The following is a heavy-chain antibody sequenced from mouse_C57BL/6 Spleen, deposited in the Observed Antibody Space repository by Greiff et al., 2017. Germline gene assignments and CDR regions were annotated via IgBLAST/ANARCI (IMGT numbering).Heavy chain of an antibody. J-gene: IGHJ2*01. CDR2: IHPNSGST. Sequence: QVQLQQPGAELVKPGASVKLSCTASGYTFTSYWMHWVKQRPGQGLEWIGMIHPNSGSTNYNEKFKSKATLTVDKSSSTAYMQLSSLTSEDSAVYYCAGEGTQYFDYWGQGTTLTVSS. D-gene: IGHD3-3*01. CDR1: GYTFTSYW. V-gene: IGHV1-64*01. CDR3: AGEGTQYFDY.